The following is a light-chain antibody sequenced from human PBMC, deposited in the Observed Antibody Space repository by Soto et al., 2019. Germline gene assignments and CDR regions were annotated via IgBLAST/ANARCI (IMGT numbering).Light chain of an antibody. CDR2: SAS. Sequence: DIQMTQSPSSVSVSVGDRVTITCRASQGISSWLAWYQQKPAKAPKLLIYSASTLQSGVPSRFSSSGSGTYFTLTISSLQPEDFATYYCQQAHGFPLTFVGGTKGEIK. CDR3: QQAHGFPLT. CDR1: QGISSW. J-gene: IGKJ4*01. V-gene: IGKV1D-12*01.